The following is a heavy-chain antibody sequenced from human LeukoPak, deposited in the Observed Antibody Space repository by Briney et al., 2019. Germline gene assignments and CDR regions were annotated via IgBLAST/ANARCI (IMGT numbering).Heavy chain of an antibody. CDR2: IYYSGST. CDR1: GGSISSRSYY. CDR3: ARQYYYDSSGFPLDY. D-gene: IGHD3-22*01. V-gene: IGHV4-39*01. Sequence: SETLSLTCPVSGGSISSRSYYWGWIRQPPGKGLEWIGSIYYSGSTYYNPSLKSRVTISVDTSKNQFSLKLNSVTAADTAVYYCARQYYYDSSGFPLDYWGQGTLVTVSS. J-gene: IGHJ4*02.